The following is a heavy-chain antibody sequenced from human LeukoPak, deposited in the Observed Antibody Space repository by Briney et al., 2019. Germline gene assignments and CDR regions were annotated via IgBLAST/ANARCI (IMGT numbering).Heavy chain of an antibody. CDR1: GGSISSSSYY. V-gene: IGHV4-39*07. CDR2: IYYSGNT. J-gene: IGHJ4*02. D-gene: IGHD2-15*01. Sequence: SETLSLTCTVSGGSISSSSYYWGWIRQPPGKGLEWIGSIYYSGNTYYNPSLKSRVTISVDTSKNQFSLKLSSVTAADTAVYYCARDGSMVAAPFDYWGQGTLVTVSS. CDR3: ARDGSMVAAPFDY.